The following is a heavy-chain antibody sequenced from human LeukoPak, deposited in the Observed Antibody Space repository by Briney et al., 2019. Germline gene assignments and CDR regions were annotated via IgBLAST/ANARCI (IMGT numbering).Heavy chain of an antibody. D-gene: IGHD3-22*01. CDR1: GDSVSSNSAA. CDR3: ARGSPSGPYYYDSSGYYRGAFDI. CDR2: TYYRSKWYN. V-gene: IGHV6-1*01. Sequence: SQTLSLTCAISGDSVSSNSAAWNWIWQSPSRGLEWLGRTYYRSKWYNDYAVSVKSRITINPDTSKNQFSLQLNSVTPEDTAVYYCARGSPSGPYYYDSSGYYRGAFDIWGQGTMVTVSS. J-gene: IGHJ3*02.